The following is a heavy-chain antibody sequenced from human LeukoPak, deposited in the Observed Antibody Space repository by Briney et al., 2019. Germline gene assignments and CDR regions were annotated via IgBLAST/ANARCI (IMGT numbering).Heavy chain of an antibody. CDR2: IYPGDSDT. Sequence: GESLKISCKGSGYSFTNYWIAWVRQMPGKGLEWMGIIYPGDSDTRYSPSFQGQVTISADKSISTAYLQWSSLKASDTAMYCCARQVYRYFDYWGQGTLVTVSS. CDR3: ARQVYRYFDY. CDR1: GYSFTNYW. D-gene: IGHD4-11*01. J-gene: IGHJ4*02. V-gene: IGHV5-51*01.